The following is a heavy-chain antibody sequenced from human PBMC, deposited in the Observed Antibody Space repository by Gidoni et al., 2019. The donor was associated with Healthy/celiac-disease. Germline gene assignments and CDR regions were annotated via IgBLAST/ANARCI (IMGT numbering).Heavy chain of an antibody. D-gene: IGHD4-17*01. Sequence: QVQLQESGPGLVKPSQTLSLTCTVSGVTISSGGYYLSWIRQHPGKGLEWIGYIYYSGSTYYNPSLKSRVTLSVDTSKNQFSLKLSSVTAADTAVYYCARDKRGVTRGIDPWGQGTLVTVSS. CDR2: IYYSGST. V-gene: IGHV4-31*03. CDR1: GVTISSGGYY. CDR3: ARDKRGVTRGIDP. J-gene: IGHJ5*02.